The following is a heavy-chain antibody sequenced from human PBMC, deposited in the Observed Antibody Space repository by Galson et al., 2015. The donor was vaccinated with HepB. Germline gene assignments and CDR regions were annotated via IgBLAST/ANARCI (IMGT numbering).Heavy chain of an antibody. CDR3: ARVRGPYYDFWSGYSGGGMDV. V-gene: IGHV3-30-3*01. Sequence: SLRLSCAASGFTFSSYAMHWVRQAPGKGLEWVAVISYDGSDKYYADSVKGRFTISRDNSKNTLYLQMNSLRAEDTAVYYCARVRGPYYDFWSGYSGGGMDVWGQGTTVTVSS. D-gene: IGHD3-3*01. J-gene: IGHJ6*02. CDR1: GFTFSSYA. CDR2: ISYDGSDK.